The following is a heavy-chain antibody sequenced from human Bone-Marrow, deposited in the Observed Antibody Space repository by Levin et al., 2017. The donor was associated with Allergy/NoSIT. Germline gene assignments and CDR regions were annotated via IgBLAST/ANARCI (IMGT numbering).Heavy chain of an antibody. D-gene: IGHD6-13*01. CDR2: IDWDDDK. Sequence: SGPTLVKPTQTLTLTCTFSGFSLSTSGMCVSWIRQPPGKALEWLALIDWDDDKYYSTSLKTRLTISKDTSKNQVVLTMTNMDPVDTATYYCARKYSSSSPFSVGAFDIWGQGTMVTVSS. CDR1: GFSLSTSGMC. V-gene: IGHV2-70*01. J-gene: IGHJ3*02. CDR3: ARKYSSSSPFSVGAFDI.